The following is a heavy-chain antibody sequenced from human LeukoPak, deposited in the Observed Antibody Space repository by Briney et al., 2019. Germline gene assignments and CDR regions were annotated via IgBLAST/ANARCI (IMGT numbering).Heavy chain of an antibody. V-gene: IGHV3-30*18. CDR2: ISSDGSDK. J-gene: IGHJ4*02. Sequence: PGRSLRLSCAASGFTFSSYVMHWVRQAPGKGLEWVAVISSDGSDKYYADSGKGRFTISRDNSKNQLYLQMNSLRAEDTAIYYCAKGSGYDTDFDYWGQGTLVTVSS. D-gene: IGHD3-9*01. CDR3: AKGSGYDTDFDY. CDR1: GFTFSSYV.